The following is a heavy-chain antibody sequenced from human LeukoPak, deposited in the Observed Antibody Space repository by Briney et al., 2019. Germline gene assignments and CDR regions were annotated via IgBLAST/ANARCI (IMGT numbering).Heavy chain of an antibody. CDR3: AKDRTVPKNFFDY. CDR2: ISYNGSNK. Sequence: QPGGSLRPSCAASGFTFSSYGMHWVRQAPGKGLEWVAVISYNGSNKYYADSVKGRFTISRDNSKNTLYLQMNSLRAEDTAVYYCAKDRTVPKNFFDYWGQGTLVTVSS. D-gene: IGHD4-17*01. V-gene: IGHV3-30*18. CDR1: GFTFSSYG. J-gene: IGHJ4*01.